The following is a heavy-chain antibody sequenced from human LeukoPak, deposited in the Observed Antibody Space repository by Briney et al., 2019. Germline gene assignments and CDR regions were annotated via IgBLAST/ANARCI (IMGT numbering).Heavy chain of an antibody. J-gene: IGHJ4*02. CDR2: IWYDGSNK. CDR1: GFTFSSYG. Sequence: PGGSLRLSCAASGFTFSSYGMHWVRQAPGKGLEWVAVIWYDGSNKYYADSVKGRFTISRDNSKNTLYLQMNSLRAEDTAVYYCASHMTTVTTGGDYWGQGTLVTVSS. CDR3: ASHMTTVTTGGDY. V-gene: IGHV3-33*01. D-gene: IGHD4-17*01.